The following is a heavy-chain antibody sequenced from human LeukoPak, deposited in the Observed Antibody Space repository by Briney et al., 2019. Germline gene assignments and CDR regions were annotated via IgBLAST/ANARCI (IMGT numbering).Heavy chain of an antibody. CDR2: IYHSGST. D-gene: IGHD3-10*01. CDR1: GGSISSSNW. J-gene: IGHJ4*02. V-gene: IGHV4-4*02. Sequence: SETLSLTCAVSGGSISSSNWWSWVRQPPGKGLEWIGEIYHSGSTNYNPSLKSRVTISVDTSKNQFSLKLSSVTAADTAVYYCARDTLWFGELLHPQKFDYWGQGTLVTVSS. CDR3: ARDTLWFGELLHPQKFDY.